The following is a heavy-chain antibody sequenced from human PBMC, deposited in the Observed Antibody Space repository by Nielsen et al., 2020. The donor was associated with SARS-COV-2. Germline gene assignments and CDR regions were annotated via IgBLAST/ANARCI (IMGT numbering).Heavy chain of an antibody. Sequence: SVKVSCKASGGTFSSYAISWVRQAPGQGLEWMGGIIPIFGTANYAQKFQGRVTITANESTSTAYMELSSLRSEDTAVYYCARDLAAPHWFDPWGQGTLVTVSS. V-gene: IGHV1-69*13. J-gene: IGHJ5*02. CDR1: GGTFSSYA. D-gene: IGHD6-6*01. CDR3: ARDLAAPHWFDP. CDR2: IIPIFGTA.